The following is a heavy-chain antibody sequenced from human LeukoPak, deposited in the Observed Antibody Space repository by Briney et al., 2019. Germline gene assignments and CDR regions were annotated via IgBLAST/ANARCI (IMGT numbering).Heavy chain of an antibody. V-gene: IGHV4-4*02. Sequence: PSETLSLTCAVSGGSISSSNWWSWVRQPPGKGLEWIGEIYHSGSTNYNPSLKSRVTISVDKSKNQFSLKLSSVTAADTAVYYCARAAIAVAARGWFDPWGQGTLVTVSS. CDR3: ARAAIAVAARGWFDP. CDR2: IYHSGST. CDR1: GGSISSSNW. J-gene: IGHJ5*02. D-gene: IGHD6-19*01.